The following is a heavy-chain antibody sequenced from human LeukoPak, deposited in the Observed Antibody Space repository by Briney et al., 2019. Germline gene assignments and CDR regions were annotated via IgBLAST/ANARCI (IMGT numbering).Heavy chain of an antibody. J-gene: IGHJ2*01. Sequence: PGGSLRLSCAASGFTFSNYGMHWLRQAPGKGLEWVAVISYTGSYKYYADSVKGRFTISRDNSKNTLYLQMNSLRAEDTAVYYCAKDGLVGALVVGYCYFDLWGRGTLVTVSS. CDR3: AKDGLVGALVVGYCYFDL. D-gene: IGHD1-26*01. CDR1: GFTFSNYG. CDR2: ISYTGSYK. V-gene: IGHV3-30*18.